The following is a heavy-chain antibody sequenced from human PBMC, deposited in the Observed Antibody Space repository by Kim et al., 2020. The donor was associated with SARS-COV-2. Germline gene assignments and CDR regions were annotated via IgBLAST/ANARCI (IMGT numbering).Heavy chain of an antibody. V-gene: IGHV3-48*02. CDR2: ISSSSSTI. D-gene: IGHD3-10*01. Sequence: GGSLRLSCAASGFTFSSYSMNWVRQAPGKGLEWVSYISSSSSTIYYADSVKGRFTISRDNAKNSLYLQMNSLRDEDTAVYYCARDHPYYYGSGGGPIDIWGQGTMVTVSS. CDR3: ARDHPYYYGSGGGPIDI. CDR1: GFTFSSYS. J-gene: IGHJ3*02.